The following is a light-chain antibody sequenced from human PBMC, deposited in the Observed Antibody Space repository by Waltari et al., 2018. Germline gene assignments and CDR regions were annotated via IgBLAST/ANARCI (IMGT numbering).Light chain of an antibody. Sequence: QLVLTQSPSASASLGASVKLTCTLSSGHSSNTIPWPQQRPVKGPRYLMRVSSEGSHSKGDEIPVRFSGSSSGAERYLTISSRQSDDEADYYCQTGGHGTWVFGGGTKLTVL. J-gene: IGLJ3*02. CDR3: QTGGHGTWV. V-gene: IGLV4-69*01. CDR1: SGHSSNT. CDR2: VSSEGSH.